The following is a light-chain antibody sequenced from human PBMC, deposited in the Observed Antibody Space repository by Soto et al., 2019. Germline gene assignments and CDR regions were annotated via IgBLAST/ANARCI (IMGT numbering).Light chain of an antibody. Sequence: DIQMTQSSSTLSASVGDRVTITCRASQSISSWLAWYQQKPGKAPXLLIYDASSLQSGVPSRFSGSGSGTEFTLTISSLQPDDYATYYCQQYNTFLTFGGGTKVDIK. V-gene: IGKV1-5*01. CDR1: QSISSW. CDR2: DAS. J-gene: IGKJ4*01. CDR3: QQYNTFLT.